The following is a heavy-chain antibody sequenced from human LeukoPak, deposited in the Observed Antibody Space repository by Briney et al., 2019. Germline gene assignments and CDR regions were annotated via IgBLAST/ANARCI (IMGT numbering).Heavy chain of an antibody. Sequence: GGSLRLSCAASGFTFSSYAMHWVRQAPGKGLEWVAVISYDGSNKYYADSVKGRFTISRDNSKNTLYLQMNSLRAEDTAVYYCARKSAFDIWGQGTMVTVSS. J-gene: IGHJ3*02. CDR1: GFTFSSYA. CDR3: ARKSAFDI. V-gene: IGHV3-30-3*01. CDR2: ISYDGSNK.